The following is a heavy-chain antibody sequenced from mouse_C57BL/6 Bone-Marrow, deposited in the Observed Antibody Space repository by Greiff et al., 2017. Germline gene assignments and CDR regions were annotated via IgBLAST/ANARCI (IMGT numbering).Heavy chain of an antibody. D-gene: IGHD2-12*01. V-gene: IGHV5-12*01. CDR2: ISNGGGST. J-gene: IGHJ4*01. Sequence: EVKLVESGGGLVQPGGSLKLSCAASGFTFSDYYMYWVRQTPEKRLEWVAYISNGGGSTYYPDTVKGRFTISRDNAKNTLYLQMSRLKSEDTAMYYCARHPYYSGAMDYWGQGTSVTVSS. CDR3: ARHPYYSGAMDY. CDR1: GFTFSDYY.